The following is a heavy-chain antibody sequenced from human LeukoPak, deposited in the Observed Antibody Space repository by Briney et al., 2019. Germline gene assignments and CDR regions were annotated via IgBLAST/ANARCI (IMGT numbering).Heavy chain of an antibody. V-gene: IGHV1-69*05. D-gene: IGHD6-6*01. CDR3: ASSEYSSSSVVFWFDP. Sequence: SVKVSCKASGCTFTSYAISWVRQAPGQGLEWMGGIIPIFGTANYAQKFQGGVTITTDKSTSTAYMELSRLSSEDTAVYYCASSEYSSSSVVFWFDPWVQGTLVTVSS. J-gene: IGHJ5*02. CDR2: IIPIFGTA. CDR1: GCTFTSYA.